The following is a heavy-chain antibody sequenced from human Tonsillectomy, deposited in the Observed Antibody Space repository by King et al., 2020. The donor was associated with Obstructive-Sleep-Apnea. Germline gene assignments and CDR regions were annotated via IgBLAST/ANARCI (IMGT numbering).Heavy chain of an antibody. CDR2: IYPGDSDT. Sequence: QLVQSGAEVKKPGESLKISCKGSGYSFTSYWIGWVRQMPGKGLEWMGIIYPGDSDTRYSPSFQGQVTIPADKSISPAYLQWCSLKASDTAMYYCARHGRFGRFGEGNAFDIWGQGTMVTVSS. D-gene: IGHD3-10*01. J-gene: IGHJ3*02. CDR3: ARHGRFGRFGEGNAFDI. V-gene: IGHV5-51*01. CDR1: GYSFTSYW.